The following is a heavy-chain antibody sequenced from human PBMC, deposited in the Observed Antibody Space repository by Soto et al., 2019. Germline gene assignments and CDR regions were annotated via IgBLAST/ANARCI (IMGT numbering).Heavy chain of an antibody. CDR2: INAGNGNT. D-gene: IGHD6-19*01. Sequence: QVQLVQSGAEEKKPGASVKVSCKASGYSFTSYAMHWVRQAPGQRLEWMGWINAGNGNTKYSQKFQGRVTITWDTAASTAYMELCSLRSYDTAMYHCARAVAVPASCDYWGQGTLVTVSS. CDR1: GYSFTSYA. CDR3: ARAVAVPASCDY. J-gene: IGHJ4*02. V-gene: IGHV1-3*05.